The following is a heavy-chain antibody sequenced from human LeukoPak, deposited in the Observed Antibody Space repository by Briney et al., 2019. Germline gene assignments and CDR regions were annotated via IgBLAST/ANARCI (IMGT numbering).Heavy chain of an antibody. D-gene: IGHD6-19*01. CDR1: GESVSSINGA. V-gene: IGHV6-1*01. J-gene: IGHJ4*02. CDR3: ARDVGTSGWHTFDY. Sequence: SQTLSITCAISGESVSSINGAWNWIRQSPSRGLEWLGRTYYRSKWYNDYAVSMNGRITITPDTSKNQFSLQLHSVTPDDTAVYYCARDVGTSGWHTFDYWGQGTLVTVSS. CDR2: TYYRSKWYN.